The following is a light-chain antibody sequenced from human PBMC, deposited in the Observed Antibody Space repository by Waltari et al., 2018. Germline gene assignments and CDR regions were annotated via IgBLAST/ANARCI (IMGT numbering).Light chain of an antibody. V-gene: IGKV1-33*01. Sequence: DIQMTQSPSSLSASVGDRVTITCRASQGFNNYLSWYQQKPGKAPKRLIYYASSWESGVQSRFRGSVSRTDYTLTISSLQPEDIATYYCQQYDNFPALTFGGGTKVEIK. CDR2: YAS. CDR3: QQYDNFPALT. CDR1: QGFNNY. J-gene: IGKJ4*01.